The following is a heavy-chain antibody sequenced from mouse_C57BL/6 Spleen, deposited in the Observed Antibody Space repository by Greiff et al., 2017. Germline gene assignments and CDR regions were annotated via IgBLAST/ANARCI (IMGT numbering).Heavy chain of an antibody. D-gene: IGHD2-5*01. CDR3: ARNSNYLYYYAMDY. J-gene: IGHJ4*01. CDR1: GYSFTDYN. V-gene: IGHV1-39*01. Sequence: VQLQQSGPELVKPGASVKISCKASGYSFTDYNMNWVKQSNGKSLEWIGVINHNYGTTSYNQKFKGKATLTVDQSSSTAYMQLNSLTSEDSAVYYCARNSNYLYYYAMDYWGQGTSVTVSS. CDR2: INHNYGTT.